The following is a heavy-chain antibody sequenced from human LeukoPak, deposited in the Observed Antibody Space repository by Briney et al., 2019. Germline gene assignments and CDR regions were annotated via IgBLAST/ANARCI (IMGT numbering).Heavy chain of an antibody. Sequence: GGSLRLSCAASGFTFSSYGMHWVRQAPGKGLEWVAVISYDGSSKYYADSVKGRFTISRDNSKNTLYLQMNSLRAEDTAVYYCAKDPKGRITIFGVVTGYYYGMDVWGQGTTVTVSS. J-gene: IGHJ6*02. CDR1: GFTFSSYG. CDR2: ISYDGSSK. D-gene: IGHD3-3*01. V-gene: IGHV3-30*18. CDR3: AKDPKGRITIFGVVTGYYYGMDV.